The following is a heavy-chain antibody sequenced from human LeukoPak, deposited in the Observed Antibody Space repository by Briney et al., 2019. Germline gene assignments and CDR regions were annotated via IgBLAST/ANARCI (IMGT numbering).Heavy chain of an antibody. J-gene: IGHJ6*02. V-gene: IGHV3-30*18. CDR1: GFTFSNYG. Sequence: PGGSLRLSCEASGFTFSNYGMHWVRQAPGKGLEWVAVISHGGSNEYYADSVKGRFTISRDNSKNTLSLQMNSLRAEDTAIYYCAKLRDSYGLRYAMDVWGQGTTVTVSS. CDR3: AKLRDSYGLRYAMDV. D-gene: IGHD5-18*01. CDR2: ISHGGSNE.